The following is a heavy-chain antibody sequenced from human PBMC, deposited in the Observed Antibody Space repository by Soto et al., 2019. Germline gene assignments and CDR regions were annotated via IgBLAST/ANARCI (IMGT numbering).Heavy chain of an antibody. CDR3: TTDPLYYYYYMDF. CDR1: GFTFSNAW. J-gene: IGHJ6*03. Sequence: GGSLRLSCAASGFTFSNAWMSWVRQAPGKGLEWVGRIKSKTDGGTTDYAAPVKGRFTISRDDSKNTLYLQMNSLKTEDIAVFYCTTDPLYYYYYMDFGGKGTTVTVSS. CDR2: IKSKTDGGTT. V-gene: IGHV3-15*01.